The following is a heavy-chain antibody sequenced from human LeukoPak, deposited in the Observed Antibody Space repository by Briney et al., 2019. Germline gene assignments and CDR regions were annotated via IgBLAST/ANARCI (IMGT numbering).Heavy chain of an antibody. CDR2: IYSGGTT. J-gene: IGHJ6*03. CDR1: GFPVSSNF. Sequence: GGSLRLSCAASGFPVSSNFMSWVRQAPGKGLEWVSVIYSGGTTYYADSVKGRFTISRDNSKNTLYLQMNSLRAEDTAMYYCARDGYGNNYMDVWGKGTTVTVSS. V-gene: IGHV3-53*01. D-gene: IGHD1/OR15-1a*01. CDR3: ARDGYGNNYMDV.